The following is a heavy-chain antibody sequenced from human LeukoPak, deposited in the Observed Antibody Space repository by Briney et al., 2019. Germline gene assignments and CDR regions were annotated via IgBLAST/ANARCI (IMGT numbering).Heavy chain of an antibody. CDR2: INPNNGAT. J-gene: IGHJ3*01. Sequence: ASVKVSCKASGYTFTDYYMHWVRQAPGQGLEWMEWINPNNGATNYAQKFQGRVTLTRDTSISTAFLELSRLRSDDTAVYYCARDGAFDFWGQGTMVIVSS. CDR3: ARDGAFDF. V-gene: IGHV1-2*02. CDR1: GYTFTDYY.